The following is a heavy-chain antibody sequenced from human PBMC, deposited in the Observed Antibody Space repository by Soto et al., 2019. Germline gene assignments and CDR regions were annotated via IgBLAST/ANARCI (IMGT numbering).Heavy chain of an antibody. Sequence: QITLKESGPTLVIPTQTLTLTCTFSGFSLTTDRVGVGWIRQPPGEALEWLAVIYWADSMTYRPSLESRLTITKDTSKNHVALKMTNMESLETPTYYCALADGGRSLYLGQGTLVTVSS. D-gene: IGHD1-26*01. V-gene: IGHV2-5*02. CDR2: IYWADSM. CDR1: GFSLTTDRVG. CDR3: ALADGGRSLY. J-gene: IGHJ4*02.